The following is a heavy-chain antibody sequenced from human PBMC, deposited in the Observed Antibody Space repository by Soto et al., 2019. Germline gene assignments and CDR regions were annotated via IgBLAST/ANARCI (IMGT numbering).Heavy chain of an antibody. CDR3: ARPANTVADHFDL. CDR2: IYPSDSDT. CDR1: GYTFTIYW. V-gene: IGHV5-51*01. D-gene: IGHD4-17*01. Sequence: GEFLKISFQVSGYTFTIYWIGWVRQMPGKGLEWMGIIYPSDSDTRYSPSFQGQVTISADQSINTAYLQWDSLKASDTAIYYCARPANTVADHFDLWGQGTPVTVSS. J-gene: IGHJ4*02.